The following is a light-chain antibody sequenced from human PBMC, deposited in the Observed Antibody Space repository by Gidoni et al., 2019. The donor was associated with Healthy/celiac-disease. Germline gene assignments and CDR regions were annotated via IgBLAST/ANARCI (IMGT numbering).Light chain of an antibody. CDR1: SSDVGGSNY. J-gene: IGLJ3*02. CDR2: DVS. V-gene: IGLV2-14*01. CDR3: SSYTSSSTWV. Sequence: QSALTQPASVSGSPGQSITIPCPGTSSDVGGSNYVSWYQQHPGKAPNLMIYDVSNRPSGVSNRFSGSKSGNTASLTISGLQAEDEADYYCSSYTSSSTWVFGGGTKLTVL.